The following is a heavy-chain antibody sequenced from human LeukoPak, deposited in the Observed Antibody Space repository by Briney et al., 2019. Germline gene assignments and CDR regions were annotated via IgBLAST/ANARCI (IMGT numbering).Heavy chain of an antibody. D-gene: IGHD3-10*01. CDR2: IFSGGTT. V-gene: IGHV3-53*01. Sequence: PGGSLRLSCAASGFSVSIKYMTWVRQAPGKGLEWVSVIFSGGTTYYADSVKGRFTVSRDNSKNMMYLQMNSLRAEDAAVYYCARFSGPGMQHYYYYMDVWGTGTTVTVSS. J-gene: IGHJ6*03. CDR1: GFSVSIKY. CDR3: ARFSGPGMQHYYYYMDV.